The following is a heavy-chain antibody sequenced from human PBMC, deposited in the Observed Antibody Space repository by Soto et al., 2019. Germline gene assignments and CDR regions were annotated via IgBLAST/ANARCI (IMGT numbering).Heavy chain of an antibody. Sequence: QVQLVQSGAEVKKPGASVKVSCKASGYTSTSYDINWVRQAAGHGLEWMGWMNPNSGNTGYAQKFQGRVTMTRDTSKTTAYMELSSLRSEDTAVYYCARGPPGAHYYFDYWGQGTLVTVSS. CDR1: GYTSTSYD. V-gene: IGHV1-8*01. CDR3: ARGPPGAHYYFDY. CDR2: MNPNSGNT. J-gene: IGHJ4*02. D-gene: IGHD7-27*01.